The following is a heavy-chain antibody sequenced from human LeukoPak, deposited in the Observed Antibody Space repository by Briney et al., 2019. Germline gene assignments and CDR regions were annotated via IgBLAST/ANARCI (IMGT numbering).Heavy chain of an antibody. V-gene: IGHV4-59*12. CDR3: ASLGNSAFVGATLDY. CDR1: GGSLSSYY. Sequence: PSETLSLTCTVSGGSLSSYYWSWIRQPPGKGLEWIGYIYYSGSTNYNPSLKSRVTISVDTSRNQFSLKLSSVTAADTAVYYCASLGNSAFVGATLDYWGQGTLVTVSS. D-gene: IGHD1-26*01. J-gene: IGHJ4*02. CDR2: IYYSGST.